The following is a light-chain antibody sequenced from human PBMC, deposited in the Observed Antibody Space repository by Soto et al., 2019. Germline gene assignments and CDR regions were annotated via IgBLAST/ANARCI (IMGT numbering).Light chain of an antibody. CDR2: EVT. CDR1: SSDIGGHNY. Sequence: QSVLTQPASLSGSPGQSITISCTGTSSDIGGHNYVSWYRHHPGKAPQLVIYEVTNRPSGVSNRFSGSKSDNTASLTISGLQTEDEADYYCQSYDSTLSARYVFGTGTKLTVL. V-gene: IGLV2-14*01. J-gene: IGLJ1*01. CDR3: QSYDSTLSARYV.